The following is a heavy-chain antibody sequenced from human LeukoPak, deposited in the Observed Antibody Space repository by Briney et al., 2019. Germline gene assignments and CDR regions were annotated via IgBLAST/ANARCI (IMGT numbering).Heavy chain of an antibody. CDR3: AKAARFYGSGSYYIPLDY. J-gene: IGHJ4*02. V-gene: IGHV3-9*01. D-gene: IGHD3-10*01. CDR1: ILPFEDYA. Sequence: GGSLRLSCAPCILPFEDYAMHGARQAPGKGLEWVSGISWNSGSIGYADSVKGRFTISRDNAKNSLYLQMNSLRAEDTAVYYCAKAARFYGSGSYYIPLDYWGQGTLVTVSS. CDR2: ISWNSGSI.